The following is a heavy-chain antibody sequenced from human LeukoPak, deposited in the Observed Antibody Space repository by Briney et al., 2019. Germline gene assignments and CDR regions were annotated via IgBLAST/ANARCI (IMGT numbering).Heavy chain of an antibody. V-gene: IGHV4-39*01. Sequence: SETLSFTCTVSGGSISSSDYYWGWIRQPPGKGLEWIGSINYSGTTYYSPSLQSRVTISVDTSNNQFFLKLSSVTAADTAVYYCVKFGGASTATLGYFQHWGQGTLVTVSS. J-gene: IGHJ1*01. D-gene: IGHD3-16*01. CDR1: GGSISSSDYY. CDR2: INYSGTT. CDR3: VKFGGASTATLGYFQH.